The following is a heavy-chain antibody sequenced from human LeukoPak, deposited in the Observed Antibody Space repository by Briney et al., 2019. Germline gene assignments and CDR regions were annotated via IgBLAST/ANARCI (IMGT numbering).Heavy chain of an antibody. J-gene: IGHJ4*02. D-gene: IGHD6-19*01. Sequence: GGSLRLSCAASGFTVSSNYMSWVRQAPGKGLEWVSVIYSGGSTYYADSVKGRFTISRDNSKNTLYLQMNSLRAEDTAVYYCARDFYSSGSYSDYWGQGTLVTVSS. CDR3: ARDFYSSGSYSDY. V-gene: IGHV3-53*01. CDR2: IYSGGST. CDR1: GFTVSSNY.